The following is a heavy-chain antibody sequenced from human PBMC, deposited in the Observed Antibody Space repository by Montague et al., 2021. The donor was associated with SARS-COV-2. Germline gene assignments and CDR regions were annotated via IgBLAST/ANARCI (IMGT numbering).Heavy chain of an antibody. V-gene: IGHV6-1*01. D-gene: IGHD1-26*01. CDR3: ARASASSDY. Sequence: NDYAVSVTIRITINPDTSKNQISLQLNSVTPEDTAVYYCARASASSDYWGQGTLVTVSS. J-gene: IGHJ4*02. CDR2: N.